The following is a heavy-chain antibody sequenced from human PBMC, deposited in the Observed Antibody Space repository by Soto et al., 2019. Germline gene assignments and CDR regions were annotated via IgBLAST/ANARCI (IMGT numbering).Heavy chain of an antibody. J-gene: IGHJ4*02. V-gene: IGHV3-9*01. Sequence: TGGSLRLSCAASGFTFDDYAMHWVRQAPGKGLEWVSGINWNSDSIGYADSVKGRFTISRDNGKNSLYLQMTSLRLEDTAYYYCAKDIRSGWYGGGLDSWGQGTLVTVSS. CDR2: INWNSDSI. CDR1: GFTFDDYA. D-gene: IGHD6-19*01. CDR3: AKDIRSGWYGGGLDS.